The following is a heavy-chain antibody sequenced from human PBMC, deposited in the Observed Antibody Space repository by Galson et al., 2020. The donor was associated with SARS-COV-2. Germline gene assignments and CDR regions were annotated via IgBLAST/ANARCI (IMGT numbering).Heavy chain of an antibody. Sequence: ASVKVSCKVSGYTLTELSMHWVRQAPGKGLEWMGGFDPEDGETIYAQKFQGRVTMTEDTSTDTAYMELSSLRSEDTAVYYCATSPPYCSSTSCYYWFDPWGQGTLVTVSS. CDR1: GYTLTELS. J-gene: IGHJ5*02. CDR3: ATSPPYCSSTSCYYWFDP. D-gene: IGHD2-2*01. V-gene: IGHV1-24*01. CDR2: FDPEDGET.